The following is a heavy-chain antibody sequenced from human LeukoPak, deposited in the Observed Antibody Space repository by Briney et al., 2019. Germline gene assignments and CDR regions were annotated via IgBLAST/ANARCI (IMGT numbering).Heavy chain of an antibody. V-gene: IGHV3-30*18. CDR2: ISYDGSNK. CDR3: AKGRNLLRYFDWSLDY. D-gene: IGHD3-9*01. J-gene: IGHJ4*02. CDR1: GFTFSSYG. Sequence: PGESLRLSCAASGFTFSSYGMHWVRQAPGKGLEWVAVISYDGSNKYYADSVKGRFTISRDNSKNTLYLQMNSLRAEDTAVYYCAKGRNLLRYFDWSLDYWGQGTLVTVSS.